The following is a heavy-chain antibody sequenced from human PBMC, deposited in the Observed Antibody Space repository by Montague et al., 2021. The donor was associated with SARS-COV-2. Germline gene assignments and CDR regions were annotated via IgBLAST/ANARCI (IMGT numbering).Heavy chain of an antibody. D-gene: IGHD2-2*01. Sequence: SETLSLTCTVSGGSISGYYWTWMRQPPGKGLEWLGYIYYTGSTKYNPSLNSRVTISIDTPQNQFSLKLRSVTAADTAVYFFARAQTTGFIASCGSYFDYWGQGALVTVSS. V-gene: IGHV4-59*01. CDR2: IYYTGST. CDR1: GGSISGYY. J-gene: IGHJ4*02. CDR3: ARAQTTGFIASCGSYFDY.